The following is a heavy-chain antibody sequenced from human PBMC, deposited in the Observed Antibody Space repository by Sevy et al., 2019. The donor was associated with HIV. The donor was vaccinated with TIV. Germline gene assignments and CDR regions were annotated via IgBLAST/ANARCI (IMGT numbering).Heavy chain of an antibody. J-gene: IGHJ5*02. V-gene: IGHV1-2*06. CDR3: ELRYHGCGEGWFDP. D-gene: IGHD4-17*01. Sequence: AAVKVSCKASGYTFTGYYMHWVGQAPGQGLEWMGRINPNSGGTNYAQKFQGRVTMTRDTSISTAYMELSRLRSDDTAVYYCELRYHGCGEGWFDPWGQGTQVTVSS. CDR2: INPNSGGT. CDR1: GYTFTGYY.